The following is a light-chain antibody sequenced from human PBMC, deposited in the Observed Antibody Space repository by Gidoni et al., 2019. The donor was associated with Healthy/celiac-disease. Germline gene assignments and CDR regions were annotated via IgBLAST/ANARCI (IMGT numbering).Light chain of an antibody. CDR1: QGISSY. J-gene: IGKJ3*01. CDR2: AAS. Sequence: IQLTQSPSSLSASVVDRVAITCRASQGISSYLAWYQQKPGKAPKLLLYAASSLQSGVPSWFCGSGSATAFILLISSLQPADFATYYCHQLNSYFILTFGPGTKVDIK. CDR3: HQLNSYFILT. V-gene: IGKV1-9*01.